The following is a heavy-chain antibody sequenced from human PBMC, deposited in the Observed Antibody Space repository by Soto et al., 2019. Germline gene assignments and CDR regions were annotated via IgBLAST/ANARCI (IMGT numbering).Heavy chain of an antibody. CDR3: ARRRDYYDSSGYYSGALFDY. Sequence: QVQLVQSGAEVKKPGSSVKVSCKASGVTFSSYAISWVRQAPGQGLEWMGGIIPIFGTANYAQKFQGRVTITADKSTSTAYMELSSLRSEDTAVYYCARRRDYYDSSGYYSGALFDYWGQGTLVTVSS. CDR2: IIPIFGTA. CDR1: GVTFSSYA. V-gene: IGHV1-69*06. D-gene: IGHD3-22*01. J-gene: IGHJ4*02.